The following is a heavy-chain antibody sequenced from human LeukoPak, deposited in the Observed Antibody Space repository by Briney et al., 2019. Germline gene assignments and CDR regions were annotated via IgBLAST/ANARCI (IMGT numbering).Heavy chain of an antibody. Sequence: GGSLRLSCAASGFTFSGSAMHWVRQASGKGLEWVGRIRSKANSYATAYAASVKGRFTISRDDSKNTAYLQMNSLKTEDTAVYYCYIQPLYYDFWSGYRDYWGQGTLVTVSS. D-gene: IGHD3-3*01. CDR1: GFTFSGSA. V-gene: IGHV3-73*01. J-gene: IGHJ4*02. CDR3: YIQPLYYDFWSGYRDY. CDR2: IRSKANSYAT.